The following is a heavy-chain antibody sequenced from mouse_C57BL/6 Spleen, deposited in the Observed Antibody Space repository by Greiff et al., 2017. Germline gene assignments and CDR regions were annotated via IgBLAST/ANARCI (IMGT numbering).Heavy chain of an antibody. V-gene: IGHV1-69*01. CDR1: GYTFTSYW. CDR3: ARPHYYGSSPLFAY. CDR2: IDPSDSYT. Sequence: QVQLQQPGAELVMPGASVKLSCKASGYTFTSYWMHWVKQRPGQGLEWIGEIDPSDSYTNYNQQFKGKSTLTVDKSSSTAYMQLSSLTSEDSAVYYCARPHYYGSSPLFAYWGKGTLVTVSA. D-gene: IGHD1-1*01. J-gene: IGHJ3*01.